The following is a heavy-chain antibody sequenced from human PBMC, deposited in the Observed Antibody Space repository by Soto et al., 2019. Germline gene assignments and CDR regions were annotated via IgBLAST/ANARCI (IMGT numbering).Heavy chain of an antibody. CDR1: GFTFSSYG. Sequence: PGGSLRLSCAASGFTFSSYGMHWVRQAPGKGLEWVAVIWYDGSNKYYADSVKGRFTISRDNSKNTLYLQMNSLRAEDTAVYYCARDLFHSSGWSSQDYYYYYYGMDVWGQGTTVTVSS. V-gene: IGHV3-33*01. CDR2: IWYDGSNK. D-gene: IGHD6-19*01. CDR3: ARDLFHSSGWSSQDYYYYYYGMDV. J-gene: IGHJ6*02.